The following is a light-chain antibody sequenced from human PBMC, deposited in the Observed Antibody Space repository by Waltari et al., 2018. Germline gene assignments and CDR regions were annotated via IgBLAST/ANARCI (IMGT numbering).Light chain of an antibody. CDR2: DTS. V-gene: IGKV3-20*01. Sequence: EVVLTQSPGTLSLSPGERATLSCRASESVRRALIWYQQKPGQAPRLLIYDTSTRATGVPGRFSGSGSGTDFSLTISRLEPEDFAVYYCQHNVRLPVTFGQGTKVEIK. CDR1: ESVRRA. CDR3: QHNVRLPVT. J-gene: IGKJ1*01.